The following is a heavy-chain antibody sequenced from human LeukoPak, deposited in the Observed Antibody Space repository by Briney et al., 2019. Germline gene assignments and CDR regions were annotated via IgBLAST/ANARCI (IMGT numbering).Heavy chain of an antibody. CDR2: INGSGGST. CDR1: GFTFSSYA. CDR3: AKEIAAAGAF. V-gene: IGHV3-23*01. Sequence: GGSVRLSCAASGFTFSSYAMSWVRQAPGKGLEWVGAINGSGGSTYYADYVKDRFTISRDNSKNTLDLQMNRLRAEDTGLYYRAKEIAAAGAFWGQGTLVTVSS. D-gene: IGHD6-13*01. J-gene: IGHJ4*02.